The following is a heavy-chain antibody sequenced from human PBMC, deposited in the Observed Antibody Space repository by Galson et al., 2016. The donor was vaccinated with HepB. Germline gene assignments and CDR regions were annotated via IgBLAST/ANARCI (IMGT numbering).Heavy chain of an antibody. D-gene: IGHD4-23*01. CDR3: TRGLLVTTVFYGMDV. Sequence: SLRLSCAGSGFTFSTYSMVWVRQAPGKGLEWVSDIIGSGGNTLYGDSVKGRFTISRDNSKNTLYLEMNSLRAEDTAVYYCTRGLLVTTVFYGMDVWGQGTTVTVSS. CDR2: IIGSGGNT. V-gene: IGHV3-23*01. J-gene: IGHJ6*02. CDR1: GFTFSTYS.